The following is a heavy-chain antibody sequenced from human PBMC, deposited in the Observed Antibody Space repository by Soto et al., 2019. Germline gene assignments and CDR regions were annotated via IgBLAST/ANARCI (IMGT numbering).Heavy chain of an antibody. CDR3: ARQTLIGSWSGGVDY. Sequence: PSETLSLTCAVSGGSISSSNWWSWVRQPPGKGLEWIGEIYHSGSTNYNPSLKSRVTISVDKSKNQFSLKLSSVTAADTAVYYCARQTLIGSWSGGVDYWGQGTLVTVSS. J-gene: IGHJ4*02. CDR1: GGSISSSNW. D-gene: IGHD6-13*01. V-gene: IGHV4-4*02. CDR2: IYHSGST.